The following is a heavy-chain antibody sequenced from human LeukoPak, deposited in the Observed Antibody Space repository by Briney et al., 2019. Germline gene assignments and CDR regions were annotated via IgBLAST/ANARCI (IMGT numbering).Heavy chain of an antibody. CDR1: GFTFSSYG. Sequence: GGSLRLSCAASGFTFSSYGMHWVRQAPGKGLEWVAVISYDGSNKYYADSVKGRFTISRDNSKNTLYLQVNSLRAEDTAVYYCALGGAMATVFDYWGQGTLVTVSS. CDR2: ISYDGSNK. D-gene: IGHD5-18*01. CDR3: ALGGAMATVFDY. V-gene: IGHV3-30*03. J-gene: IGHJ4*02.